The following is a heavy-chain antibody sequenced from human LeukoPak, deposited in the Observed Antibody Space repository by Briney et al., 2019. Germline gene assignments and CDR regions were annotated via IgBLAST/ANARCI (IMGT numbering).Heavy chain of an antibody. V-gene: IGHV1-8*01. J-gene: IGHJ6*02. CDR1: GYTFTSYD. D-gene: IGHD3-3*01. CDR3: ARPPYDFWSGYYSAGYYYGMDV. Sequence: ASVTVSCKASGYTFTSYDINWVRQAPGQGLEWMGWMNPNSGNTGYAQKFQGRVTMTRNTSISTAYMELSSLRSEDTAVYYCARPPYDFWSGYYSAGYYYGMDVWGQGTTVTVSS. CDR2: MNPNSGNT.